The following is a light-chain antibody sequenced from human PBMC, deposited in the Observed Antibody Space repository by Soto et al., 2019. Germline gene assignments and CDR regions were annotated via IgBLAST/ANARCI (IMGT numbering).Light chain of an antibody. V-gene: IGLV1-40*01. CDR3: LSFDSSLGVV. CDR2: GNT. CDR1: SSNIGAGYD. J-gene: IGLJ2*01. Sequence: QSVLTQPPSVSGAPGQRVTISCTGSSSNIGAGYDVHWYQQLPGRAPKLLIYGNTNRPSGVPDRFSGSKSGTSASLAITGRLAEDEADYDCLSFDSSLGVVFGGGTKLTVL.